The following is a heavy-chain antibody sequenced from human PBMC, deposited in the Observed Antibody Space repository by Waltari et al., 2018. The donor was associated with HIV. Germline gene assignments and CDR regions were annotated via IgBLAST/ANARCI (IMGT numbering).Heavy chain of an antibody. CDR2: INPDSGDT. Sequence: QVQLVQSGAEVKKPGASVRVSCKASGYTFTGYHIHWVRRLPALGLEWMGWINPDSGDTNYAQRFQGRVTMTRDTSLSTTYIELSSLRSDDTAVYYCAREEVRKTYRWGMITFASPSSGMDVWGQGTTVTVSS. J-gene: IGHJ6*02. CDR1: GYTFTGYH. CDR3: AREEVRKTYRWGMITFASPSSGMDV. D-gene: IGHD3-16*01. V-gene: IGHV1-2*02.